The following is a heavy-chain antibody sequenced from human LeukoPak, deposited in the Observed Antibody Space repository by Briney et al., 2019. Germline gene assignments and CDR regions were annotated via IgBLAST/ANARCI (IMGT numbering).Heavy chain of an antibody. CDR3: AREGVGASNSFDY. D-gene: IGHD1-26*01. J-gene: IGHJ4*02. CDR2: ITPILGIA. CDR1: GGTFSSYA. Sequence: SVKVSCKASGGTFSSYAISWVRQAPGQGLEWMGRITPILGIANYAQKFQGRVTITADKSTSTAYMELSSLRSEDTAVYYCAREGVGASNSFDYWGQGTLVTVSS. V-gene: IGHV1-69*04.